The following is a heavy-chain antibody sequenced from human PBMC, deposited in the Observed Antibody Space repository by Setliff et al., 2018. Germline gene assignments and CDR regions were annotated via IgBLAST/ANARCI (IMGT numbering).Heavy chain of an antibody. CDR3: AKERYFDWFFEN. CDR1: GGAIRSGSFY. V-gene: IGHV4-61*02. CDR2: VHASGSP. D-gene: IGHD3-9*01. Sequence: LSLTCTVSGGAIRSGSFYWSWIRQSAEKGLEWIGRVHASGSPNYNPSFKGRVTISLDTSTNQFSLNLNSVTAADTAVYYCAKERYFDWFFENWGQGTLVTVSS. J-gene: IGHJ4*02.